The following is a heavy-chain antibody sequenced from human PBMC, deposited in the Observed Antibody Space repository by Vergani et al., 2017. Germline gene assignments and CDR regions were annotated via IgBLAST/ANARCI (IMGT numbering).Heavy chain of an antibody. Sequence: EVQLVESGGGLVQPGGSLRLSCAASGFTFSTYAMTWVRQAPGKGLEWVSTISSDGGSTYYADSVQGRFTISRDNSKNTLYLEMESLRVEDTAVYFCARDKSKRAPAVMGTYYYYMDVWGKGTKVTVSS. V-gene: IGHV3-23*04. CDR1: GFTFSTYA. D-gene: IGHD3-16*01. J-gene: IGHJ6*03. CDR2: ISSDGGST. CDR3: ARDKSKRAPAVMGTYYYYMDV.